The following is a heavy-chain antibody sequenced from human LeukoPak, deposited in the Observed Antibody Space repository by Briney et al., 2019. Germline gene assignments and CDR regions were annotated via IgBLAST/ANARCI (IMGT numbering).Heavy chain of an antibody. CDR2: IYTSGST. J-gene: IGHJ4*02. Sequence: SETLSLTCTVSGGSISSYYWSWIRQPAGKGLEWIGRIYTSGSTNYNPSLKSRVTMSVDTSKNQFSLELSSVTAADTAVYYCARGRYGYSSGWYFDYWGQGTLVTVSS. CDR3: ARGRYGYSSGWYFDY. D-gene: IGHD6-19*01. V-gene: IGHV4-4*07. CDR1: GGSISSYY.